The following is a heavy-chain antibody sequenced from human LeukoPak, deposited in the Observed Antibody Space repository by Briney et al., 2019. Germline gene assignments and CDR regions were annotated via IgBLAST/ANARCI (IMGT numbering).Heavy chain of an antibody. D-gene: IGHD1-14*01. Sequence: KPSETLSLTCAVYGGSFSGYYWSWIRQPPGKGLEWIGEINHSGSTNYNPSLKSRVTISVDTSKNQFSLKLSSVTAADTAVYYCARETRTGKFDYWGQGTLVTVSS. J-gene: IGHJ4*02. CDR1: GGSFSGYY. CDR3: ARETRTGKFDY. CDR2: INHSGST. V-gene: IGHV4-34*01.